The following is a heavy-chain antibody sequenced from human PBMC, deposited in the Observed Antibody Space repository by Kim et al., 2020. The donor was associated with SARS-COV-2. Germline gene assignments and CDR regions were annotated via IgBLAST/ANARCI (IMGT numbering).Heavy chain of an antibody. V-gene: IGHV1-18*01. CDR3: ARERARSSYYDILTGFSLGGMDV. CDR1: GYTFTSYG. J-gene: IGHJ6*02. Sequence: ASVKVSCKASGYTFTSYGISWVRQAPGQGLEWMGWISAYNGNTNYAQKLQGRVTMTTDTSTSTAYMELRSLRSDDTAVYYCARERARSSYYDILTGFSLGGMDVWGQGTTVTVSS. D-gene: IGHD3-9*01. CDR2: ISAYNGNT.